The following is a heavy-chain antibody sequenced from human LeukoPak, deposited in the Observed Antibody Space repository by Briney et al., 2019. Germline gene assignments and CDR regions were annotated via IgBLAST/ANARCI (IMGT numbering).Heavy chain of an antibody. V-gene: IGHV3-64*01. CDR2: ISSNGGST. CDR3: ARDYGQQWLNPPGY. CDR1: GFTFSSYA. D-gene: IGHD6-19*01. J-gene: IGHJ4*02. Sequence: GGSLRLSCAASGFTFSSYAMHWVRQAPGKGLEYVSAISSNGGSTYYANSVKGRFTISRDNSKNTLYLQMGSLRAEDMAVYYCARDYGQQWLNPPGYWGQGTLVTVSS.